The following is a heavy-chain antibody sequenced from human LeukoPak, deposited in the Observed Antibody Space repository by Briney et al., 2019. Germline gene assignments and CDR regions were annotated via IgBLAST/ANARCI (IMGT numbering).Heavy chain of an antibody. CDR1: GFTFSDYY. V-gene: IGHV3-11*04. CDR2: IYNGGDTI. Sequence: GGSLRLSCAASGFTFSDYYMTWIRQAPGKGLETVSYIYNGGDTIYYADSVRGRFTISRDNAESSLYLQMNSLRAEDTAVYYCARGHWGLDYWGRGTLVTVSS. D-gene: IGHD7-27*01. J-gene: IGHJ4*02. CDR3: ARGHWGLDY.